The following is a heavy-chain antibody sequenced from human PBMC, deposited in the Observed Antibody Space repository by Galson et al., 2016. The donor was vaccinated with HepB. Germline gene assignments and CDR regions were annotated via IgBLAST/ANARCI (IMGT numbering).Heavy chain of an antibody. CDR3: AKRKDDCTRTSCLDY. V-gene: IGHV3-23*01. D-gene: IGHD2-2*01. Sequence: SLRLSCAASELTFSTCSLNWVRQAPGKGLEWVSSITGSGVDTYYIDPVRGRFTISRDNSKNTLYLQMNSLRTEDAAIYYCAKRKDDCTRTSCLDYWGQGTLVTVSS. J-gene: IGHJ4*02. CDR2: ITGSGVDT. CDR1: ELTFSTCS.